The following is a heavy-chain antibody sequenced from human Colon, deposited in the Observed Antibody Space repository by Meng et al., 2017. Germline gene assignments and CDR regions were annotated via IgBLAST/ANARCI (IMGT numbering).Heavy chain of an antibody. J-gene: IGHJ3*02. CDR1: GFNVNTYY. V-gene: IGHV3-53*01. CDR3: ARENMYFGSGQNDAFDI. CDR2: IYTSDIT. D-gene: IGHD3-10*01. Sequence: GGSLRPSCAAAGFNVNTYYMDWVRQAPGKGLEWVSVIYTSDITYYTDSVKGRFTISRDSSKNTLYLQMNNLRAEDTAVYYCARENMYFGSGQNDAFDIWGQGTLVTVSS.